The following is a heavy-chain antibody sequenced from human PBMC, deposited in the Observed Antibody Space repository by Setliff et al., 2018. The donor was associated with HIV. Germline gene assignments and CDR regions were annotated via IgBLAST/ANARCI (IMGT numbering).Heavy chain of an antibody. Sequence: SVKVSCKASGGTFSSYAISWVRQAPGQGLEWMGGIIPILGTANYAQKFQGRVAITTDESTSTAYMELSSLRSEDTAVYYCARDQGAVAGPTYWYFDLWGRGTLVTVSS. CDR3: ARDQGAVAGPTYWYFDL. CDR1: GGTFSSYA. J-gene: IGHJ2*01. D-gene: IGHD6-19*01. V-gene: IGHV1-69*05. CDR2: IIPILGTA.